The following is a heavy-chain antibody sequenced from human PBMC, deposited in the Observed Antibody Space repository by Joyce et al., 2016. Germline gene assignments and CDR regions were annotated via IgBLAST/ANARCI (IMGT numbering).Heavy chain of an antibody. Sequence: EVQLVESGGGLVQPGGSLKLSCAAAGFSFSGSAIHWVRQASGKVLEWVGHIRSKANNYATIYAASVKGRFTISRDDSRNMAYLQMNSLKTEDTAVYYCTKWGDYWGQGTLVTVSS. CDR2: IRSKANNYAT. CDR3: TKWGDY. V-gene: IGHV3-73*01. D-gene: IGHD1-26*01. CDR1: GFSFSGSA. J-gene: IGHJ4*02.